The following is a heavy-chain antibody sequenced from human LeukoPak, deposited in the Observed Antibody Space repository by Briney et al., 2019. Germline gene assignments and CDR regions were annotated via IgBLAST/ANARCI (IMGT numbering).Heavy chain of an antibody. CDR1: GGSISSGGYY. Sequence: SETLSLTCTVSGGSISSGGYYWSWIRQHPGQGLEWIGYIYYSGSTYYNPSLKSRVTISVDTSKNQFSLKLSSVTAADTAVYYCARYPWGIHYDSSGFDAFDIWGQGTMVTVSS. CDR3: ARYPWGIHYDSSGFDAFDI. V-gene: IGHV4-31*03. J-gene: IGHJ3*02. CDR2: IYYSGST. D-gene: IGHD3-22*01.